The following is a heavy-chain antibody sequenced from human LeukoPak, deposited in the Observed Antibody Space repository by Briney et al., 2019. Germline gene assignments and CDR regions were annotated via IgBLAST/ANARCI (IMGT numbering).Heavy chain of an antibody. V-gene: IGHV3-30*18. D-gene: IGHD4-17*01. Sequence: GGSLRLSCEASGFTLSSRGMHWVRQAPGKGPEWVSVIAYDGNDKFYAGSVKGRFTISRDNSKNTVHLQMISLRPEDTAVYYCAKSRDGDAPPFDYWGQGTVVTVSS. CDR1: GFTLSSRG. CDR2: IAYDGNDK. J-gene: IGHJ4*02. CDR3: AKSRDGDAPPFDY.